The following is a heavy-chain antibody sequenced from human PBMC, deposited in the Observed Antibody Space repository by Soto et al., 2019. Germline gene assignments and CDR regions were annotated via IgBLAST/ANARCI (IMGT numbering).Heavy chain of an antibody. CDR3: AKDYYDSSGYYYTVPNPLTIYYYYYYGMDV. CDR2: ISYDGNLK. V-gene: IGHV3-30*18. CDR1: GFTFSNFG. J-gene: IGHJ6*02. Sequence: PGGSLRLSCAASGFTFSNFGMQWGRQAPGKGLEWVASISYDGNLKYSADSVKGRFTISRDNSKNTLYLQMNSLRAEDTAVYYCAKDYYDSSGYYYTVPNPLTIYYYYYYGMDVWGQGTTVTVSS. D-gene: IGHD3-22*01.